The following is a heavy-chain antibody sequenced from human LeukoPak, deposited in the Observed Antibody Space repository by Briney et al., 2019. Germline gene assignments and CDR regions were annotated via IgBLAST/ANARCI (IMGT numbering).Heavy chain of an antibody. J-gene: IGHJ6*02. CDR3: AKGGLGYCSSTSCPTPYGMDV. D-gene: IGHD2-2*01. CDR1: GFTFSSYG. V-gene: IGHV3-30*18. Sequence: GGSLRLSCAASGFTFSSYGMHWVRQAPGKGLEWVAVISYDGSNKYYADSVKGRFTISRDNSKNTLYLQMNSLRAEDTAVYYCAKGGLGYCSSTSCPTPYGMDVWGQGTTVTVSS. CDR2: ISYDGSNK.